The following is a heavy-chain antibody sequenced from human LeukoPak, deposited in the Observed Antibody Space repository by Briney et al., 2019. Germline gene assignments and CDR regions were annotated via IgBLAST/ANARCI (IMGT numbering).Heavy chain of an antibody. CDR3: AREAVVVVAANLQFDY. J-gene: IGHJ4*02. CDR2: TYYRSKWYN. D-gene: IGHD2-15*01. CDR1: GDSVSSNSAA. V-gene: IGHV6-1*01. Sequence: SQTLSLTCAISGDSVSSNSAAWNWLRQSPSRGLEWLGRTYYRSKWYNDYAVSVKSRITTNPDTSKNKFSLQLNSVTPENTAVYYCAREAVVVVAANLQFDYWGQGTLVTVSS.